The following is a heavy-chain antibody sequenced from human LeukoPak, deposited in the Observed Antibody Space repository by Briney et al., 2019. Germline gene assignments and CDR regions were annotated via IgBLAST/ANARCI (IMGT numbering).Heavy chain of an antibody. Sequence: SETLSLTCTVSGGSISSSSYYWGWIRQPPGKGLEWIGSIYYSGSTYYNPSLKSRVTISVDTSKNQFSLKLSSVTAADTAVYYCARDRHPYYYDSSGYYNWFDPWGQGTLVTVSS. J-gene: IGHJ5*02. CDR1: GGSISSSSYY. CDR3: ARDRHPYYYDSSGYYNWFDP. D-gene: IGHD3-22*01. V-gene: IGHV4-39*07. CDR2: IYYSGST.